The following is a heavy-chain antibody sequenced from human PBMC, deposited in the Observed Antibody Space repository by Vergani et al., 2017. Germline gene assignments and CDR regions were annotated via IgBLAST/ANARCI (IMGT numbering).Heavy chain of an antibody. CDR2: IYIGGST. D-gene: IGHD2-2*01. J-gene: IGHJ4*02. CDR3: AKGDGIVVVPAAID. V-gene: IGHV3-53*01. Sequence: EVHLVESGGGLIQPGGSLRLSCAASGFTGTSNYMTWVRQAPGKGLEWVSIIYIGGSTSYADSVKGRFTISRDDSKNTLYLQMNNLRAEDTAVYYCAKGDGIVVVPAAIDWGQGTLVTVSS. CDR1: GFTGTSNY.